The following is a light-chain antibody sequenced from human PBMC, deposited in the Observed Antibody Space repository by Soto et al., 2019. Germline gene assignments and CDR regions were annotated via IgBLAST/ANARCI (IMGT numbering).Light chain of an antibody. Sequence: QSVLTQPPSVSAAPGQRVTMSCSGSSSNVGNNYVSWYQQLPGTAPKLLIFQTTERPSGIPDRFSGSKSGTAATLGITELQTGDEADYYCGTWDSSLSLWVFGGGTK. CDR3: GTWDSSLSLWV. CDR1: SSNVGNNY. J-gene: IGLJ3*02. V-gene: IGLV1-51*02. CDR2: QTT.